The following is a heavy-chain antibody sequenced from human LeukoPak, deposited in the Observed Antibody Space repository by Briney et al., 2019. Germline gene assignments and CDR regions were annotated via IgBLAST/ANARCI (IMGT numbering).Heavy chain of an antibody. V-gene: IGHV3-30*02. Sequence: GGSLRLSCAASGFIFSRYGMHWVRQAPGKGLEWVAFIRYDGNYKFHADSVKGRFTISRDDSKNTLYLQMNSLRTEDTAVYYCAKESNSWYFPYYMDVWGKGTTVTVSS. CDR1: GFIFSRYG. CDR3: AKESNSWYFPYYMDV. J-gene: IGHJ6*03. D-gene: IGHD6-13*01. CDR2: IRYDGNYK.